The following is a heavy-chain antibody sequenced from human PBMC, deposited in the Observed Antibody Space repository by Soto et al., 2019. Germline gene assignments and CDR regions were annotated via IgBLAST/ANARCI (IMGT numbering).Heavy chain of an antibody. J-gene: IGHJ4*02. CDR1: GYMFNTYG. Sequence: QVQLLQSGAEVKKPGASVKVSCKASGYMFNTYGITWVRQAPGQGLEGMGWISVYNGNIDYAQKFEGRVTMTIDTSTSTAYMELNSLTSADTAVYYCARAYGSGDYFLPFEYWGQGTPVSVSS. CDR2: ISVYNGNI. D-gene: IGHD3-10*01. CDR3: ARAYGSGDYFLPFEY. V-gene: IGHV1-18*01.